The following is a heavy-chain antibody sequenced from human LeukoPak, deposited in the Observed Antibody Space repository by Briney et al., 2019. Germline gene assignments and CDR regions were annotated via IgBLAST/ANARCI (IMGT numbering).Heavy chain of an antibody. J-gene: IGHJ4*02. Sequence: PSETLSLTCAVYGGSFSGYFWSWIRQPPGKGLEWIGEINHSGGTNYNPSLKSRVTISVDTSKSQFPLKLSSVTAADTAVYYCARGKATTKDYWGQGTLVTVSS. V-gene: IGHV4-34*01. CDR3: ARGKATTKDY. CDR2: INHSGGT. CDR1: GGSFSGYF. D-gene: IGHD5-24*01.